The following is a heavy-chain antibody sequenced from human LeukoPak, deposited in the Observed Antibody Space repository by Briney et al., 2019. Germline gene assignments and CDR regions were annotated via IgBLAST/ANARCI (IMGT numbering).Heavy chain of an antibody. D-gene: IGHD3-22*01. CDR3: AREIYDSSGYGAFDI. J-gene: IGHJ3*02. Sequence: GGSLRLSCAASGFTVSSNYMSWVRQAPGKGLEWVSVIYSGGSTYYADSVKGRFTISRDSSKNTLYLQMNSLRAEDTAVYYCAREIYDSSGYGAFDIWGQGTMVTVSS. CDR1: GFTVSSNY. CDR2: IYSGGST. V-gene: IGHV3-53*01.